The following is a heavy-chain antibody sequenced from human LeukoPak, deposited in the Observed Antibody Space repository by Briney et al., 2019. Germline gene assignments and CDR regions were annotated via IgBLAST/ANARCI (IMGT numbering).Heavy chain of an antibody. J-gene: IGHJ3*02. CDR1: GFTFSNFE. Sequence: GGSLRLSCAASGFTFSNFEMNWVRQAPGKGLEWVSYISDSGSARSYADSVKGRFTIPRDNAKNSLYLQMNSLRAEDTAVYYCAREGVVIPFFDIWGQGTMVTVSS. CDR3: AREGVVIPFFDI. V-gene: IGHV3-48*03. D-gene: IGHD3-22*01. CDR2: ISDSGSAR.